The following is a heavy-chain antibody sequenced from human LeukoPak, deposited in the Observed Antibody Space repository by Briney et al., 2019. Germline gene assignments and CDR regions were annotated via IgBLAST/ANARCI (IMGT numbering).Heavy chain of an antibody. V-gene: IGHV1-2*02. CDR3: AREYYDSSGIKYAFDI. CDR2: IDPDSGGT. Sequence: ASVNVSCKAPGYTFTDYYIHGLRQAPGQELAWMGCIDPDSGGTKYGQKFQGRVTMTRDTSINTAYMELSRLRSDDTAVYYCAREYYDSSGIKYAFDIWGQGTMVTVSS. CDR1: GYTFTDYY. D-gene: IGHD3-22*01. J-gene: IGHJ3*02.